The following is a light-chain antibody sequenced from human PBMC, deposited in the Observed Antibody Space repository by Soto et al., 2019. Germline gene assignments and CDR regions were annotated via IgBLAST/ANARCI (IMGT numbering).Light chain of an antibody. V-gene: IGLV2-14*01. Sequence: QSALTQPASVSGSPGQSITISCTGTGSDIGAYNYVSWYQQHPGKAPKVVIYEVSNRPSGVSNRFSGSKSGNTASLTISGLQTEDEADYYCSSYAGSSNVFGTGTKVTVL. J-gene: IGLJ1*01. CDR2: EVS. CDR1: GSDIGAYNY. CDR3: SSYAGSSNV.